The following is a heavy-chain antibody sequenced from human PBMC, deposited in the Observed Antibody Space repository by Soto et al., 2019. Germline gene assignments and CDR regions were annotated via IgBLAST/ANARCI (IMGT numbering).Heavy chain of an antibody. Sequence: QVQLQESGPGLVKPSQTLSLTCTVSGGSISSGGYYWSWIRQHPGKGLEWIGYIYYSGSTYYNPSLKSRVTISVDTSKNQCSLKLSSVTAADTAMYYCARDRVPYYYGSGSNYYYYGMDVWGQGTTVTVSS. V-gene: IGHV4-31*03. J-gene: IGHJ6*02. D-gene: IGHD3-10*01. CDR3: ARDRVPYYYGSGSNYYYYGMDV. CDR1: GGSISSGGYY. CDR2: IYYSGST.